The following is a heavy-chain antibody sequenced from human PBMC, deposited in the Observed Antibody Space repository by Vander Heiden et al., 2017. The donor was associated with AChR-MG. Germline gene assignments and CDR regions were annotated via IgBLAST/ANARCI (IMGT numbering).Heavy chain of an antibody. V-gene: IGHV1-69*01. J-gene: IGHJ5*02. CDR2: IIPIVGTA. CDR3: ARGADCSSTSCYSTRDSLWFDP. Sequence: QVQLAQSGAEVKKPGSSVKVSCKAPGGTFSSYATSWGGQAPGEGVEWMGGIIPIVGTANYAQKFKGRVTITADESTSTAYMELSSMRSEDTAVYYCARGADCSSTSCYSTRDSLWFDPWGQGTLVTVSS. D-gene: IGHD2-2*01. CDR1: GGTFSSYA.